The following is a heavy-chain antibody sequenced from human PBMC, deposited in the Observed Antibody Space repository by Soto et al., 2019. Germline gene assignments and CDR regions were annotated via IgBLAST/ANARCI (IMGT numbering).Heavy chain of an antibody. J-gene: IGHJ4*02. Sequence: HPGGSLRLSCAASGFTFSSYAMSWVRQAPGKGLEWVSAISGSGGSTYYADSVKGRFTISRDNSKNTLYLQMNSLRAEDTAVYYCAKEIERYSSGWYPLFDYWGQGTLVTVSS. CDR2: ISGSGGST. V-gene: IGHV3-23*01. CDR3: AKEIERYSSGWYPLFDY. D-gene: IGHD6-19*01. CDR1: GFTFSSYA.